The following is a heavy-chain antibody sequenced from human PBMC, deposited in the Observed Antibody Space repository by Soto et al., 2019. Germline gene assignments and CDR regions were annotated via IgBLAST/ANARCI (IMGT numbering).Heavy chain of an antibody. CDR2: IYYRGST. V-gene: IGHV4-30-4*01. J-gene: IGHJ6*02. Sequence: SETLSLTCSVSGGSIKSGDHYWSWIRQPPGKGLEWIGYIYYRGSTYYNPSLKSRVIISVDTSKNQFSLNLTSLTAADTAVYFCASDMADSDSEQVCQYYGLDVWGQGTTVTVSS. CDR3: ASDMADSDSEQVCQYYGLDV. D-gene: IGHD3-16*01. CDR1: GGSIKSGDHY.